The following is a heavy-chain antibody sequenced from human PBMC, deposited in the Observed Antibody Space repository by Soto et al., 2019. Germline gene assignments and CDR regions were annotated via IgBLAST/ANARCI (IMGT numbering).Heavy chain of an antibody. Sequence: EVQLVESGGGLIQPGGSLRLSCAASGFTVSSNYMSWVRQAPGKGLEWVSVIYSGGSTYYADSVKGRFTISRDNSKXTXXLQMNSLRAEDTAVYYCAREVGSSSPWYYYYGMDVWGQGTTVTVSS. V-gene: IGHV3-53*01. J-gene: IGHJ6*02. CDR1: GFTVSSNY. CDR2: IYSGGST. D-gene: IGHD6-6*01. CDR3: AREVGSSSPWYYYYGMDV.